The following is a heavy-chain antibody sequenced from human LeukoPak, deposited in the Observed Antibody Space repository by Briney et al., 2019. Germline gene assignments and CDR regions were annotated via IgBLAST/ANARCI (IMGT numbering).Heavy chain of an antibody. CDR2: INHSGST. CDR1: GGSFSGYY. CDR3: ARGDGFWSGYYSGFDY. Sequence: PSETLSLTCAVYGGSFSGYYWSWIRQPPGKGLEWIGEINHSGSTNYNPSLKSRVTISVDTSKNQFSLKLSSVTAADTAVYYCARGDGFWSGYYSGFDYWGQGTLVTVPS. D-gene: IGHD3-3*01. J-gene: IGHJ4*02. V-gene: IGHV4-34*01.